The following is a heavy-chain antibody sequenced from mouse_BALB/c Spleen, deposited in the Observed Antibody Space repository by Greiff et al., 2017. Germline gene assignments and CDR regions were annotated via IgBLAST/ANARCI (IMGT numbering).Heavy chain of an antibody. D-gene: IGHD2-4*01. V-gene: IGHV5-6-2*01. CDR1: GFTFSSYY. J-gene: IGHJ4*01. Sequence: DVKLVESGGGLVKLGGSLKLSCAASGFTFSSYYMSWVRQTPEKRLELVAAINSNGGSTYYPDTVKGRFTISRDNAKNTLYLQMSSLKSEDTALYYCASHYDYDDNYYAMDYWGQGTSVTVSS. CDR3: ASHYDYDDNYYAMDY. CDR2: INSNGGST.